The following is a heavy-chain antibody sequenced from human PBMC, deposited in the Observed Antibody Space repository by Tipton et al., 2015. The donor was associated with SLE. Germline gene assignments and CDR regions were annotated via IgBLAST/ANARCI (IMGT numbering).Heavy chain of an antibody. Sequence: SLRLSCAASGFTFSSYVMHWVRQAPGKGLEWVAVISYDASNKYYADSVKGRFTISRDNSKTTLYLQMNSLRAEDTAVYYCARDPSSSRPHYYYGMDVWGQGTTVTVSS. CDR1: GFTFSSYV. D-gene: IGHD6-13*01. CDR2: ISYDASNK. CDR3: ARDPSSSRPHYYYGMDV. V-gene: IGHV3-30*04. J-gene: IGHJ6*02.